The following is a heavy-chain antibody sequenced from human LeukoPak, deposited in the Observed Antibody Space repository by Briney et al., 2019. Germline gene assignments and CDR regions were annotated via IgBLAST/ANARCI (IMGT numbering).Heavy chain of an antibody. CDR1: GFTFDTYA. Sequence: GGSLRLSCAASGFTFDTYAMSWVRQAPGKGLEWVSTIGNTETYYADSVKGRFTISRDNRQNTVYLQMTSLRAEDTAVYFCAKDAIRGNGIYDAFDIWGQGIRVTVSS. V-gene: IGHV3-23*01. J-gene: IGHJ3*02. CDR2: IGNTET. D-gene: IGHD3-10*01. CDR3: AKDAIRGNGIYDAFDI.